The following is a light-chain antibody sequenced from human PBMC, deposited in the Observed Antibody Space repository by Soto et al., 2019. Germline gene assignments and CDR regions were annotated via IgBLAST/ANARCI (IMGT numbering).Light chain of an antibody. CDR1: SSDVGAYNY. CDR3: SSHGGSYNFYL. V-gene: IGLV2-8*01. Sequence: QSVLTQPPSASGSPGQSITISCTGTSSDVGAYNYVSWYQQHPGKAPKLMIHEVSKRPSGVPDRFSASKSGNTASLTVSGLQAEDEADYYCSSHGGSYNFYLFGPGTKSTVL. CDR2: EVS. J-gene: IGLJ1*01.